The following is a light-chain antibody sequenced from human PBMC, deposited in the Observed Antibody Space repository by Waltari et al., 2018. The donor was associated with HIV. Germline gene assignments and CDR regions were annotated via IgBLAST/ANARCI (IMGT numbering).Light chain of an antibody. V-gene: IGLV3-21*02. J-gene: IGLJ1*01. CDR2: NGI. CDR3: HVWDRSSDHHV. CDR1: NIGSKS. Sequence: SYVLTQSPSVSVAPGQTASITCGGNNIGSKSVHWYQQKAGQAPVLVVYNGIDRPSGLPERFSGSRSGNTATLTISRVEAGDEADYYCHVWDRSSDHHVFGPGTKVTVL.